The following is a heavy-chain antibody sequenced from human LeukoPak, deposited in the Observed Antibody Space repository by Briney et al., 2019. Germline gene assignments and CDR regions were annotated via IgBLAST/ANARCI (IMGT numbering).Heavy chain of an antibody. Sequence: PGGSLRLSCAASGFTFSNYAMSWVRQAPGKGLEWVSGISGSGGSTYYADSVKGRFTISRDNSNNTLYLQMNSLRAEDTAVYYCAGFDYGDYEGYFDYWGQGTLVTVST. CDR3: AGFDYGDYEGYFDY. D-gene: IGHD4-17*01. V-gene: IGHV3-23*01. J-gene: IGHJ4*02. CDR1: GFTFSNYA. CDR2: ISGSGGST.